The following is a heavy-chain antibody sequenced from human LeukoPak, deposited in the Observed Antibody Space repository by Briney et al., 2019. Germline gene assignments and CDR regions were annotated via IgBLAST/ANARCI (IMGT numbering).Heavy chain of an antibody. J-gene: IGHJ4*02. CDR2: IDGSGANT. CDR3: VKRTVAGQFDY. Sequence: PGGSLRLSCAASGFTFSSYAMSWVRQAPGKGLDWVSAIDGSGANTFYADSVKGGFTISRDNSKNTLYLQMNSLRAEDTALYFCVKRTVAGQFDYWGQGTLVTVSS. CDR1: GFTFSSYA. V-gene: IGHV3-23*01. D-gene: IGHD6-19*01.